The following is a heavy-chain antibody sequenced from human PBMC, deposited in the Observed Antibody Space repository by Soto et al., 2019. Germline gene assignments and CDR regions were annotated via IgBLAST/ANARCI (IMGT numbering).Heavy chain of an antibody. J-gene: IGHJ6*02. D-gene: IGHD6-6*01. CDR2: IIPIFGTA. Sequence: QVQLVQSGAEVKKPGSSVKVSCEASGGTFSSYAISWVRQAPGQGLEWMGGIIPIFGTANYAQKFQGRVTITADESTSTAYMELSSLRSEDTAVYYCAREGGSIAARPRYYYYYGMDVWGQGTTVTVSS. CDR1: GGTFSSYA. V-gene: IGHV1-69*01. CDR3: AREGGSIAARPRYYYYYGMDV.